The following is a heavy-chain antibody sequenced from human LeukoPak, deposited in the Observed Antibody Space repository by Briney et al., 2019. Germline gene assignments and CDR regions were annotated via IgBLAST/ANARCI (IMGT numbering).Heavy chain of an antibody. CDR3: GEDRAGYYGSGGYC. CDR1: GFTFSSYG. D-gene: IGHD3-10*01. Sequence: GGSLRLSCAASGFTFSSYGMHWVRQAPGKGLEWVAFIRYDGSNKYYADSVKGRFTISRDNSKNTLYLQMNSLRAEDTAVYYCGEDRAGYYGSGGYCWGQGTLVTVSS. CDR2: IRYDGSNK. J-gene: IGHJ4*02. V-gene: IGHV3-30*02.